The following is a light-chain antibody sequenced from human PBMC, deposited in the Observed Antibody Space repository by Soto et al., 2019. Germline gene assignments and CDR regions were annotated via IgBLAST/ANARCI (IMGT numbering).Light chain of an antibody. CDR3: CSYAGSPRYV. V-gene: IGLV2-11*01. CDR1: SSDVGGYNY. CDR2: DVS. J-gene: IGLJ1*01. Sequence: QPVLTQPRSVSGSPGQSVTISCTGTSSDVGGYNYVSWYQQHPGKAPKVMIYDVSERPSGVPDRFSGPKSGNTASLTISGLQAEDEADYYCCSYAGSPRYVLGTGTKLTVL.